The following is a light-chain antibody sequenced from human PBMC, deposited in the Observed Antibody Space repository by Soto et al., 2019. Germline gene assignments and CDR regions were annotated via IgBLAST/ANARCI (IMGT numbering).Light chain of an antibody. Sequence: DIQMTQSPSSLSASVGDRVTIACLASQGIRNDLGWYQQIPGKAPKCLIYEGISLRPGVPSRFSGSGSGTEFTLTINSLQPEDFATYYCLQHNSYPQTFGQGTKVDI. CDR2: EGI. CDR3: LQHNSYPQT. J-gene: IGKJ1*01. CDR1: QGIRND. V-gene: IGKV1-17*01.